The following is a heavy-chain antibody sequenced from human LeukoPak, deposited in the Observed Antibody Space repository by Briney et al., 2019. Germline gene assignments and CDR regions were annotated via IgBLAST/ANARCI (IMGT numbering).Heavy chain of an antibody. D-gene: IGHD6-13*01. J-gene: IGHJ6*02. CDR1: GYTFISYG. CDR3: ARGGEQQLVLGYHYGMDV. Sequence: ASVTVSCKASGYTFISYGISWVRQAPGQGLEWMGWISAYNGNTNYAQKLQGRVTMTTDTSTSTAYMELRSLRSDDTAVYYCARGGEQQLVLGYHYGMDVWGQGTTVTVSS. CDR2: ISAYNGNT. V-gene: IGHV1-18*01.